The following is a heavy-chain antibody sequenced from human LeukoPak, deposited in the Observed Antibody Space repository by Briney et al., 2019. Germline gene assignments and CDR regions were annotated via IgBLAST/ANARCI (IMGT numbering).Heavy chain of an antibody. V-gene: IGHV3-74*01. Sequence: GGSLRLSCAASGFTVSSNYMSWVRQAPGKGLVWVSRINSDGSSTTYADSVKGRFTVSRDNAKNTLYLQMNSLRAEDTAVYYCVLGGKQLARYITPKYYFDYWGQGTLVTVSS. CDR2: INSDGSST. J-gene: IGHJ4*02. D-gene: IGHD4-23*01. CDR3: VLGGKQLARYITPKYYFDY. CDR1: GFTVSSNY.